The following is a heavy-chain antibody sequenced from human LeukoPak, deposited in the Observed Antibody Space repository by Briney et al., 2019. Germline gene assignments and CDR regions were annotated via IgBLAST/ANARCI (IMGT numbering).Heavy chain of an antibody. CDR2: INNVATTT. V-gene: IGHV3-64D*06. J-gene: IGHJ4*02. CDR1: GFNFDRLA. Sequence: PGGSLRLSCSASGFNFDRLAMHWVRQAPGKGLEYVSTINNVATTTHYADSVRDRFTISRDNVKHMLFLQMTGLRVEDTATYYCVKDPAYYYSGELYFDSWGQGTQVTVSS. CDR3: VKDPAYYYSGELYFDS. D-gene: IGHD5-12*01.